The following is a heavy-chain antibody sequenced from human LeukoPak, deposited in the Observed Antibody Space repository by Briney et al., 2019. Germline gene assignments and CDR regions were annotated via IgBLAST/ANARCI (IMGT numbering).Heavy chain of an antibody. J-gene: IGHJ4*02. CDR2: ISHSGST. V-gene: IGHV4-34*01. Sequence: SETLSLTCAVYGGSFSGYYWSWIRQPPGKGLEWIGEISHSGSTNYNPSLKSRVTISVDTSKNQFSLKLSSVTAADTAVYYCARGTLTIVLASNYFDYWGQGTLVTVSS. CDR1: GGSFSGYY. CDR3: ARGTLTIVLASNYFDY. D-gene: IGHD4-4*01.